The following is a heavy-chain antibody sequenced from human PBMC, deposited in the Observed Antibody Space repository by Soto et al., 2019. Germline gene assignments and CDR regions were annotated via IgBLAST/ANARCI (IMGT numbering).Heavy chain of an antibody. CDR2: IKSKSDGETA. J-gene: IGHJ4*02. CDR1: GLTFSNVW. V-gene: IGHV3-15*01. CDR3: AITAMINRDSSTSFDY. D-gene: IGHD5-18*01. Sequence: EVQLVESGGGSVKPGGSLRLSCAASGLTFSNVWMPWVRQAPGKGLEWVGRIKSKSDGETADVAAPVQARFTISRDDSKNTVFLEMNSLKSEDTALYYCAITAMINRDSSTSFDYWGRGTQVTVSS.